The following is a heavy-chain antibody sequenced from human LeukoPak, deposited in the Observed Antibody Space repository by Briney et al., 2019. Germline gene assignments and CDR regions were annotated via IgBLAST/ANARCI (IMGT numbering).Heavy chain of an antibody. V-gene: IGHV1-2*02. CDR2: INPNSGGT. CDR1: GYTFTGYY. J-gene: IGHJ4*02. Sequence: GASVKVSCKASGYTFTGYYMHWVRQAPGQGLEWMGWINPNSGGTNYAQKFQGRVTMTRDTSINTAYMALSRLRSDDTAVYYCARAYGIRFLEWLPDDYWGQGTLVTVSS. CDR3: ARAYGIRFLEWLPDDY. D-gene: IGHD3-3*01.